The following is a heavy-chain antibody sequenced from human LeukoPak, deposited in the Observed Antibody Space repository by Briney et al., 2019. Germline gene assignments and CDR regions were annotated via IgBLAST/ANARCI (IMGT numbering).Heavy chain of an antibody. CDR2: IRSKAYGGTA. D-gene: IGHD3-22*01. V-gene: IGHV3-49*04. Sequence: GSLRLSCTASGFTFGDYAMSWVRQAPGKGLEWVGFIRSKAYGGTAEYAASVKGRFTISRDDSKSIAYLQMNSLKTEDTAVYYCTRVQRYYDSSGYSYYFDYWGQGTLVTVSS. J-gene: IGHJ4*02. CDR3: TRVQRYYDSSGYSYYFDY. CDR1: GFTFGDYA.